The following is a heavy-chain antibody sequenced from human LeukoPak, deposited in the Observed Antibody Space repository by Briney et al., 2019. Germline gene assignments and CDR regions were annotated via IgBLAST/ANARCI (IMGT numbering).Heavy chain of an antibody. J-gene: IGHJ3*02. CDR2: IRASGGAT. D-gene: IGHD3-9*01. Sequence: GGSLRLSCAASGFTFKKYDVTWVRQAPGKGLEWVSGIRASGGATYYADSVKGRFNISRDNSENTLYLQMNSLRAEDTAVYYCARSLFWDILAPGAFDIWGQGTMVTVSS. CDR1: GFTFKKYD. CDR3: ARSLFWDILAPGAFDI. V-gene: IGHV3-23*01.